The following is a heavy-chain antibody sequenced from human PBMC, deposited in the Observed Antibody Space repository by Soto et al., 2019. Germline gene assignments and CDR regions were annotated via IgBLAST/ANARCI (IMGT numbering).Heavy chain of an antibody. CDR2: IFSNDEK. D-gene: IGHD3-3*01. V-gene: IGHV2-26*01. J-gene: IGHJ4*02. CDR3: ARITDYDFWSGRPQYYFDY. CDR1: GFSLSNARMG. Sequence: QVTLKESGPVLVKPTEPLTLTCTVSGFSLSNARMGVSWIRQPPGKALEWLAHIFSNDEKSYSTSLKSRLTISTDTSKSQVVLTMTNMDPVDTATYYCARITDYDFWSGRPQYYFDYCGQGTLVTVSS.